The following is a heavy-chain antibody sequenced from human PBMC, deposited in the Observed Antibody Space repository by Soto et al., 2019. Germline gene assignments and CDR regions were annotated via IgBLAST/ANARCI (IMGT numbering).Heavy chain of an antibody. CDR3: AGDRDSNYYYYYMDV. J-gene: IGHJ6*03. CDR2: IIPILGIA. D-gene: IGHD4-4*01. V-gene: IGHV1-69*08. Sequence: QVQLVQSGAEVKKPRSSVKVSCKASGGTFSSYTISWVRQAPGQGLEWMGRIIPILGIANYAQKFQGRVTITADKSTSTAYMELSSLRSEDTAVYYCAGDRDSNYYYYYMDVWGKGTTVTVSS. CDR1: GGTFSSYT.